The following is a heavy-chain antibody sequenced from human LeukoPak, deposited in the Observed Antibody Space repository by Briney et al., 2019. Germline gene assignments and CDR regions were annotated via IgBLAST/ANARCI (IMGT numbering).Heavy chain of an antibody. Sequence: GGSLRLSCAASGFTVSSNYMSWVRQAPGKGLEWVSVIYSGGSTYYADSVKGRFTISRDNSKSTLYLQMNSLRAEDTAVYYCARDRGYSGYDYYYYYGMDVWGQGTTVTVSS. J-gene: IGHJ6*02. CDR1: GFTVSSNY. CDR3: ARDRGYSGYDYYYYYGMDV. D-gene: IGHD5-12*01. CDR2: IYSGGST. V-gene: IGHV3-53*01.